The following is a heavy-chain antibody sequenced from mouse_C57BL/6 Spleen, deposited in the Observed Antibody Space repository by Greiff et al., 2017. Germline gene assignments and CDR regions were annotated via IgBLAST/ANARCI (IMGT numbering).Heavy chain of an antibody. Sequence: QVTLKESGPGILQPSQTLSLTCSFSGFSLSTFGMGVGWIRQPSGKGLEWLAHISWDDAKYYNPALKSRLTISKDTSTNHVFLKIANVNTASTATNNCARRDSNRNNFDYWGQGTTRSVSS. J-gene: IGHJ2*01. CDR1: GFSLSTFGMG. CDR3: ARRDSNRNNFDY. CDR2: ISWDDAK. V-gene: IGHV8-8*01. D-gene: IGHD2-5*01.